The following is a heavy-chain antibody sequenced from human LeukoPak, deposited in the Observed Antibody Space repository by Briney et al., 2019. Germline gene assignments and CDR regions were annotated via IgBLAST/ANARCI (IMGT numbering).Heavy chain of an antibody. CDR3: ARSLRYFDWLLPDGDAFDI. D-gene: IGHD3-9*01. CDR2: IYPGDSDT. J-gene: IGHJ3*02. Sequence: ESLKISCKGSGYSFTSYWIGWVRQMPGKGLEWMGIIYPGDSDTRYSPSFQGQVTISADKSISTAYLQSSSLKASDTAMYYCARSLRYFDWLLPDGDAFDIWGQGTMVTVSS. CDR1: GYSFTSYW. V-gene: IGHV5-51*01.